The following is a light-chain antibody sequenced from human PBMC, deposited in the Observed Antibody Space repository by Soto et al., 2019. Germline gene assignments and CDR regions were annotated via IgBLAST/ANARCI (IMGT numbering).Light chain of an antibody. CDR3: QQYNNWPPWT. Sequence: EIVMTQSPATLSVSPGERATLSCRASQSVSSNLAWYQQKPGQDPRLLIYGASTRATGIPARFSGSGSGTEFTLTISSLQSEDFAVYYCQQYNNWPPWTFGQGTKVAIK. V-gene: IGKV3-15*01. CDR1: QSVSSN. CDR2: GAS. J-gene: IGKJ1*01.